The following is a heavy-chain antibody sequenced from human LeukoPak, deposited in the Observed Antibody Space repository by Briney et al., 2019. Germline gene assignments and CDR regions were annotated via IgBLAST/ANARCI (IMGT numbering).Heavy chain of an antibody. CDR1: GITFENYA. J-gene: IGHJ3*02. D-gene: IGHD1-26*01. CDR3: AKANSGTYSGTFDI. CDR2: INWNSRNI. Sequence: GGSLRLSCAASGITFENYAMHWVRQAPGKGLEWVSGINWNSRNIGYEDAVKGRFTVSRDNAKNSLFLQMNSLKPEDTAMYFCAKANSGTYSGTFDIWGQGTMVTVAS. V-gene: IGHV3-9*01.